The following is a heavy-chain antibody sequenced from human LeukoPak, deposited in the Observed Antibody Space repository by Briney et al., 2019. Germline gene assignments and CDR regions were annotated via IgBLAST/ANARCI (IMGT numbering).Heavy chain of an antibody. Sequence: PGGSLRLSCAASGFTFRNYGMHWVRQAPGKGLEWVALIWYDGSNKYYADSVKGRFTISRDNSKNMLYLQMNNLRVEDTAIYYCAKANTPGGYSQFDHWGQGTLVTVST. D-gene: IGHD5-12*01. J-gene: IGHJ4*02. CDR1: GFTFRNYG. CDR2: IWYDGSNK. V-gene: IGHV3-30*02. CDR3: AKANTPGGYSQFDH.